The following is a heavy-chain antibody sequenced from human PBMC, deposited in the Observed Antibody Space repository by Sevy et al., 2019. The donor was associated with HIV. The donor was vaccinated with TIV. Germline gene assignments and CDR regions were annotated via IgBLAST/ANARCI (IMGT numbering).Heavy chain of an antibody. V-gene: IGHV3-33*01. J-gene: IGHJ4*02. CDR2: IWYDGRNK. Sequence: GGSLRLSCAASGFTFSKYGMHWVRQAPGKGLEWVALIWYDGRNKYYADSVKGRFTISRDNSKNTLYLQMNSLRAEATAVYYCVRGADYYDSSGATCDYWGQGTLVTVSS. CDR3: VRGADYYDSSGATCDY. D-gene: IGHD3-22*01. CDR1: GFTFSKYG.